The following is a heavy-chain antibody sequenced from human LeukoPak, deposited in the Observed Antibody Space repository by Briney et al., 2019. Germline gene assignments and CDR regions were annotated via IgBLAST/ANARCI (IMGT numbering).Heavy chain of an antibody. D-gene: IGHD5-12*01. CDR2: IYSGGST. J-gene: IGHJ3*02. Sequence: PGGSLRLSCAASGFTVSSNYMSWVRQAPGKGLEWVSVIYSGGSTYYADSVKGRFTISRDNSKNTLYLQMNSLRAEDTAVYYCARDKGVATVWFSGYDNRLDAFDIWGQGTMVTVSS. CDR3: ARDKGVATVWFSGYDNRLDAFDI. V-gene: IGHV3-53*01. CDR1: GFTVSSNY.